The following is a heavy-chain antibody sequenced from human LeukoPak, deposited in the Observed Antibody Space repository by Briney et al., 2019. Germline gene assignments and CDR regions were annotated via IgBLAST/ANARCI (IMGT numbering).Heavy chain of an antibody. CDR1: GFTFNDYY. D-gene: IGHD3-22*01. CDR2: ITSSSSYT. Sequence: GGSLRLSCAASGFTFNDYYMSWIRQAPGKGLEWVSYITSSSSYTNYADSVEGRFTISRNNGKNSLYLQMNSLRAEDTAVYYCARSGYDKGLDAFDIWGQGTMVTVSP. CDR3: ARSGYDKGLDAFDI. J-gene: IGHJ3*02. V-gene: IGHV3-11*03.